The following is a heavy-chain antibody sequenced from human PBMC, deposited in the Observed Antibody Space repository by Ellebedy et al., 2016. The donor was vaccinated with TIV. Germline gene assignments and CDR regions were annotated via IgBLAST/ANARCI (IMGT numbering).Heavy chain of an antibody. V-gene: IGHV4-38-2*02. CDR2: INDRGST. J-gene: IGHJ6*02. Sequence: MPGGSLRLSCTVSGYPISSGHYWGWIRQPPGKGLEWIGEINDRGSTNYNPSLKSRVTISVDTSKNQFSLKLTSVSAADTAVYYCARGALAILGVVTGYYGLDVWGQGTTVTVSS. D-gene: IGHD3-3*01. CDR3: ARGALAILGVVTGYYGLDV. CDR1: GYPISSGHY.